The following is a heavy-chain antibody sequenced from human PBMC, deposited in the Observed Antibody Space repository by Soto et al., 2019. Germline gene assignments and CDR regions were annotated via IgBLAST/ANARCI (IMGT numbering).Heavy chain of an antibody. Sequence: ASANVSCMASVYTFSSYGISWVRQAPGQWLELMGWICSCNGDTNXSQNLQCRVXMTTETSTSSSXMELRXLRSDDTAVYYCASDGEHAFDIWRQGTMVTVS. CDR2: ICSCNGDT. CDR3: ASDGEHAFDI. D-gene: IGHD2-21*01. J-gene: IGHJ3*02. CDR1: VYTFSSYG. V-gene: IGHV1-18*01.